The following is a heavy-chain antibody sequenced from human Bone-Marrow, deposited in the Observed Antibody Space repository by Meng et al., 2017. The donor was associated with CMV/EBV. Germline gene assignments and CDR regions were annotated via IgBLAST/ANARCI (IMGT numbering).Heavy chain of an antibody. V-gene: IGHV4-34*01. Sequence: SETLSLTCAVYGGPFSGYYWSWIRQPPGKGLEWIGEINHSGSTNYNPSLKSRVTISVDTSKNQFSLKLSSVTAADTAVYYCARPITIFGVGVDAFDIWGQGKMVTVSS. D-gene: IGHD3-3*01. CDR1: GGPFSGYY. CDR2: INHSGST. J-gene: IGHJ3*02. CDR3: ARPITIFGVGVDAFDI.